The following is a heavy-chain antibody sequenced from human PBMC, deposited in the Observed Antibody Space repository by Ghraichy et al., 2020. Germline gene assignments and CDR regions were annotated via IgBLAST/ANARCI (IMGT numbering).Heavy chain of an antibody. CDR3: TGDSFYYGSRWLDP. CDR2: IRGRAYSATT. J-gene: IGHJ5*02. D-gene: IGHD3-10*01. CDR1: GFSCGGNA. V-gene: IGHV3-49*04. Sequence: GGSLRLSCTASGFSCGGNAINWVRQAPGKWLAWVGFIRGRAYSATTEYTASVKGRCTISRDDSENVAYLQMDSLRSDDTAVYYCTGDSFYYGSRWLDPWGQGTLVTVAS.